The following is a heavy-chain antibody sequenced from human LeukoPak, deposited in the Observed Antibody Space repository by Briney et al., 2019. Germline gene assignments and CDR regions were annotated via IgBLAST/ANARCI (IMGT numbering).Heavy chain of an antibody. Sequence: ASVNVSCKASGYTFTGYYMHWVRQAPGQGLEWMGWINPNSGGTNYAQKFQGWVTMTRDTSISTAYMELSRLRSDDTAVYYCARAPRGYSYGFDYWGQGTLVTVSS. CDR3: ARAPRGYSYGFDY. D-gene: IGHD5-18*01. V-gene: IGHV1-2*04. J-gene: IGHJ4*02. CDR2: INPNSGGT. CDR1: GYTFTGYY.